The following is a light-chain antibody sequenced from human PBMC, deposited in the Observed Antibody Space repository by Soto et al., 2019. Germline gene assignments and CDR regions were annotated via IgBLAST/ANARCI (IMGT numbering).Light chain of an antibody. V-gene: IGKV1-9*01. CDR1: QDISNF. CDR2: AAS. CDR3: QHLNGYPLT. Sequence: DIQLTQSPSFLSASVGDRVTITCRASQDISNFLAWYRQEPGKGPKLLIYAASTLQRGVPSRFSGSGSGTEFTLTSSSLQPEDFAAYYCQHLNGYPLTFGGGTKVEI. J-gene: IGKJ4*01.